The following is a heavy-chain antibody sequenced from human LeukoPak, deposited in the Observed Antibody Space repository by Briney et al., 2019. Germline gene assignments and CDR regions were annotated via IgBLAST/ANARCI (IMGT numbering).Heavy chain of an antibody. J-gene: IGHJ4*02. CDR1: GGSISSYY. CDR2: IYYSGST. D-gene: IGHD3-22*01. V-gene: IGHV4-59*08. CDR3: ARLIYDSFSSPRGPFDY. Sequence: SETLSLTCTVSGGSISSYYWSWIRQPPGKGLEWIGYIYYSGSTNYNPSLKSRVTISVDTSKNQFSLKLSSVTAADTAVYYCARLIYDSFSSPRGPFDYWGQGTLVTVSS.